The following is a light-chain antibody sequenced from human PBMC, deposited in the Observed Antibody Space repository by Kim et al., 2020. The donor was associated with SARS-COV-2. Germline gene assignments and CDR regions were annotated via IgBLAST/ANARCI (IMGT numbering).Light chain of an antibody. J-gene: IGLJ2*01. CDR3: QVWDSTTGI. CDR1: HLADED. Sequence: GSPGQTAGVTGSEDHLADEDVWWYQQRPCQSPVLDIYQDTKRRSGIPERFSGSDSGNTATLTSSGTQAMDDADYYCQVWDSTTGIFGGGTQLTVL. V-gene: IGLV3-1*01. CDR2: QDT.